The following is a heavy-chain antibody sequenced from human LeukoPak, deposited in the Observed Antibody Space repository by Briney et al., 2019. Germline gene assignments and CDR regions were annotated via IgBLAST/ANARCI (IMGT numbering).Heavy chain of an antibody. CDR2: ISGSGGST. V-gene: IGHV3-23*01. CDR1: GFTFSTYA. D-gene: IGHD1-26*01. Sequence: PGGSLRLSCAASGFTFSTYAMTWVRQAPGMGLEWVSTISGSGGSTYYADSVKGRFTISRDNSKNTLYLQMNSLRAEDTAVYYCAKDRGSYLYYFDYWGQGTLVTVSS. CDR3: AKDRGSYLYYFDY. J-gene: IGHJ4*02.